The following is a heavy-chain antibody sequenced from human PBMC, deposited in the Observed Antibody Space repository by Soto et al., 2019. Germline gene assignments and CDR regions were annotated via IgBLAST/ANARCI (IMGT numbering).Heavy chain of an antibody. CDR3: VREMPVPIRGGYYYYSVLDA. J-gene: IGHJ6*02. Sequence: PGGSLRLSCAAAGFSFNDNWMHGVRQGPGKGLMWVSRLKSDGRDTIYADSVKGRFTVSRDSAKNTLYLQMNSLRVEDTAVYYCVREMPVPIRGGYYYYSVLDAWGQGTTVTVSS. D-gene: IGHD2-2*01. V-gene: IGHV3-74*01. CDR1: GFSFNDNW. CDR2: LKSDGRDT.